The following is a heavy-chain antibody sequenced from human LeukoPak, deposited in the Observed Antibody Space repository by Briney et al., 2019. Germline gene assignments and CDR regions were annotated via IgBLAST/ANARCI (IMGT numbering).Heavy chain of an antibody. CDR1: GFPSIDAW. Sequence: GGSLRLSCATSGFPSIDAWMTWVRQAPGKGLEWVGRIKSKGGGGTADYAAPVKGRFTISRDDSKSTIYLQMNSLKTEDTALYYCSWVSGPFNHALDYWGKGTLVTVSS. V-gene: IGHV3-15*01. D-gene: IGHD3-10*01. J-gene: IGHJ4*02. CDR2: IKSKGGGGTA. CDR3: SWVSGPFNHALDY.